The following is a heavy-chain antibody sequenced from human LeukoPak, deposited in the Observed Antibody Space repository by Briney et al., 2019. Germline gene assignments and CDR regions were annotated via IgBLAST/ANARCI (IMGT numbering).Heavy chain of an antibody. CDR1: GGSISSSSYY. CDR3: AGLITFGGVIVISS. V-gene: IGHV4-39*01. CDR2: IHYSGST. Sequence: SETLSLTCTVSGGSISSSSYYWGWIRQPPGKGLEWIGNIHYSGSTYYNPSLKSRVTISVDTSKNQFSLKLSSVTAADTAVYYCAGLITFGGVIVISSWGQGTLVTVSS. D-gene: IGHD3-16*02. J-gene: IGHJ5*02.